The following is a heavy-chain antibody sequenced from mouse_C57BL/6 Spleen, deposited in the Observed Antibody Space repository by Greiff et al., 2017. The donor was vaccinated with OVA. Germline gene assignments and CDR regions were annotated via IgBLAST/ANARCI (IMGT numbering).Heavy chain of an antibody. V-gene: IGHV1-50*01. CDR2: IDPSDSYT. J-gene: IGHJ2*01. Sequence: VQLQQPGAELVKPGASVKLSCKASGYTFTSYWMQWVKQRPGQGLEWIGEIDPSDSYTNYNQKFKGKATLTVDTSSSTAYMQLSSLTSEDSAVYYCAPRGVTGDYWGQGTTLTVSS. CDR3: APRGVTGDY. D-gene: IGHD2-2*01. CDR1: GYTFTSYW.